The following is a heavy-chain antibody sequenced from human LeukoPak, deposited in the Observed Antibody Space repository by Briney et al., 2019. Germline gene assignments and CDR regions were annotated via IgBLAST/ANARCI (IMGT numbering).Heavy chain of an antibody. D-gene: IGHD3-10*01. J-gene: IGHJ1*01. Sequence: ASVKVSCKASGYTFTSYAMHWVRQAPGQRLEWMGWINAGNGNTKYSQKFQSRVTITRDTSASTAYMELSSLRSEDTAVYYCARDPNGSGSLMVQHWGQGTLVTVSS. CDR3: ARDPNGSGSLMVQH. V-gene: IGHV1-3*01. CDR1: GYTFTSYA. CDR2: INAGNGNT.